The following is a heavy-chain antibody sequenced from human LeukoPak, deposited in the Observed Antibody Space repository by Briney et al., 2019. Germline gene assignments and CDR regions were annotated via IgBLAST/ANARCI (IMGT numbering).Heavy chain of an antibody. CDR2: IYYSGST. V-gene: IGHV4-59*01. D-gene: IGHD3-9*01. J-gene: IGHJ4*02. CDR3: AGGGDILTN. Sequence: PSETLSLTCAVYGGSFSGYYWSWIRQPPGMGLEWIGYIYYSGSTNYNPSLKSRVTISVDRSKNQFSLKLSSVTAADTAVYYCAGGGDILTNWGQGTLVTVSS. CDR1: GGSFSGYY.